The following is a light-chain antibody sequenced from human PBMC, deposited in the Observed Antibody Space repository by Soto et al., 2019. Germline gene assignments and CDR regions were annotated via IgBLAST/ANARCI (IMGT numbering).Light chain of an antibody. CDR2: KAS. CDR1: QSISSW. CDR3: QKSDSTPWT. J-gene: IGKJ1*01. Sequence: DIQMTQSPSTLSASVGDRVTLTCRASQSISSWLARYQQKPGKAPKLLIYKASTLQSGVPSRFSGSGSGTEFTLTISSLQPDDFATYYCQKSDSTPWTFGQGTKVDIK. V-gene: IGKV1-5*03.